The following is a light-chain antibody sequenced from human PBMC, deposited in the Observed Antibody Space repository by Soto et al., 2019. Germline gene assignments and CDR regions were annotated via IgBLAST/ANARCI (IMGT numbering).Light chain of an antibody. J-gene: IGLJ2*01. CDR3: TSYAGTAPHVV. CDR2: EVF. CDR1: ISDVGGYNY. V-gene: IGLV2-14*01. Sequence: QSALTQPASVSGSPGQSITISCTGTISDVGGYNYVSWYQHHPGKAPNLMIYEVFNRPSGVSNRFSGSRSGNTASLTISGLQAEDEGDYNCTSYAGTAPHVVFGGGTKLTVL.